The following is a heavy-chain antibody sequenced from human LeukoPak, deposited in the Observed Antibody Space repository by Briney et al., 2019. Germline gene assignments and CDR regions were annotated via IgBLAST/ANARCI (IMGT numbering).Heavy chain of an antibody. J-gene: IGHJ3*02. CDR1: GFTFSSYA. D-gene: IGHD4-17*01. CDR2: SRSSGGRT. Sequence: PGGSLRLSCVASGFTFSSYAMIWVRQAPGKGMEWVSGSRSSGGRTYYADSVKGRVTISRDNSKNTLYLQMNSLRAEDTAVYYCAKDYGEYQGAFDIWGQGTLVTVSS. V-gene: IGHV3-23*01. CDR3: AKDYGEYQGAFDI.